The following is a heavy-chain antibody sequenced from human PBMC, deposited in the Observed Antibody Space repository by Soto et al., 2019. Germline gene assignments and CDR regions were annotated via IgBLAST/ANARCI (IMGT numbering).Heavy chain of an antibody. CDR1: GFTLRTNG. V-gene: IGHV3-23*01. J-gene: IGHJ4*02. Sequence: PGGTLRLSCAATGFTLRTNGMSWFRQAPGKGLEWVSSILGSGGDTYYEDSRRGRFTISRNNSKNPLYLQLNSLGAEDTPLYSCACHSECCYLGQGTLVTFSS. D-gene: IGHD1-26*01. CDR3: ACHSECCY. CDR2: ILGSGGDT.